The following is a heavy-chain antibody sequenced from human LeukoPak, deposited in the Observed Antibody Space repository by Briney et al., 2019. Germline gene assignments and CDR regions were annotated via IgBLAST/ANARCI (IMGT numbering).Heavy chain of an antibody. CDR2: INHSVST. Sequence: SSETLSLTCAVYGESFSGYSWSWIRQPPGKGLEWIGEINHSVSTNYNPSLKSRVTISVDTSKNQFSLKLTSVTAADTAVYYCARVARWIYSNYGVWFDPWGQGTLVTVSS. CDR1: GESFSGYS. D-gene: IGHD4-11*01. CDR3: ARVARWIYSNYGVWFDP. J-gene: IGHJ5*02. V-gene: IGHV4-34*01.